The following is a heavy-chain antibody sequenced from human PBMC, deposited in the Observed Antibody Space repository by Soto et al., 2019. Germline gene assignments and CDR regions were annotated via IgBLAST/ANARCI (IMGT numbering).Heavy chain of an antibody. V-gene: IGHV3-13*01. J-gene: IGHJ6*02. Sequence: HPGGSLRLSCAASGFTFSTYDMHWVRQATGKGLEWVAAIGTVANTYYAGSVKGRFTISRENAKNSLYLQMNSLTAEDTAVYYCARSSIWSRRLGTDVWGQGTTVTVSS. D-gene: IGHD6-13*01. CDR3: ARSSIWSRRLGTDV. CDR2: IGTVANT. CDR1: GFTFSTYD.